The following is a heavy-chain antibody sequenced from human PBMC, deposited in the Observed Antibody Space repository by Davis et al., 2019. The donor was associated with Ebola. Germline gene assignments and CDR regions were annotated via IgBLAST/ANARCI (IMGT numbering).Heavy chain of an antibody. Sequence: GESLKISCKGSGYSFTTYWIAWVRQTPAKGLEWMGIIYPGDSDTRYSPSFEGQVTISADKSINTAYLQWSSLKASDTAMYYCARLFSSSAPFDSWGQGTLVTVSS. D-gene: IGHD6-25*01. J-gene: IGHJ4*02. V-gene: IGHV5-51*01. CDR1: GYSFTTYW. CDR2: IYPGDSDT. CDR3: ARLFSSSAPFDS.